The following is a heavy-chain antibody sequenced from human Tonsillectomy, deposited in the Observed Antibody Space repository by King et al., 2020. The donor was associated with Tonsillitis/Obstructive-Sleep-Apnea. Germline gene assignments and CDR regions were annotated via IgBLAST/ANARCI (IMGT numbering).Heavy chain of an antibody. CDR1: GGSFSGYY. V-gene: IGHV4-34*01. CDR2: INHSGST. D-gene: IGHD6-13*01. Sequence: VQLQQWGAGLLKPSETLSLTCAVYGGSFSGYYWSWIRQPPGKGLEWIGEINHSGSTNYNPSLKSRVTISVDTSKNQFSLKLSSVTAADTAVYYCARDPATGAAGSDDYWGQGTLVTVSS. J-gene: IGHJ4*02. CDR3: ARDPATGAAGSDDY.